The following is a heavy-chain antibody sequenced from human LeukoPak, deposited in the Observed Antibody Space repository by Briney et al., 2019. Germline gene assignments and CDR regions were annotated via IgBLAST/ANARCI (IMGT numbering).Heavy chain of an antibody. CDR2: IYHSGST. CDR3: ARVWGSGSYFSNPRPYYYYYMDV. CDR1: GYSISSGYY. Sequence: SETLSLTCTVSGYSISSGYYWGWIRQPPGKGLEWIGSIYHSGSTYYNPSLKSRVTISVDTSKNQFSLKLSSVTAADTAVYYCARVWGSGSYFSNPRPYYYYYMDVWGKGTTVTVSS. D-gene: IGHD3-10*01. J-gene: IGHJ6*03. V-gene: IGHV4-38-2*02.